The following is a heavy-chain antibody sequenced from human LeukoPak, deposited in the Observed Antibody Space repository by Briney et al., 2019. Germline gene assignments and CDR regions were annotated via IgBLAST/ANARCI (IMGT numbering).Heavy chain of an antibody. V-gene: IGHV1-69*13. D-gene: IGHD6-13*01. CDR2: IIPIFGTA. CDR1: GGTFSSYA. J-gene: IGHJ4*02. Sequence: ASVKVSCKASGGTFSSYAISWVRQAPGQGLEWMGGIIPIFGTANCAQKFQGRVTITADESTSTAYMELSSLRSEDTAVYYCARDSLERDSWSATHDYWGQGTLVTVS. CDR3: ARDSLERDSWSATHDY.